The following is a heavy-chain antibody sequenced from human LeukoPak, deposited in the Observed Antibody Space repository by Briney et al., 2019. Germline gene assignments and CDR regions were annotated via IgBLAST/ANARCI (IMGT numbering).Heavy chain of an antibody. CDR1: GGSISSSSYY. CDR2: IYYSGST. J-gene: IGHJ4*02. CDR3: ARVGASHPLYSSGWNNNGYFDY. D-gene: IGHD6-19*01. Sequence: PSETLSLTCTVSGGSISSSSYYWGWIRQPPGKGLEWIGSIYYSGSTYYNPSLKSRVTISVDTSKNQFSLKLSSVTAADTAVYYCARVGASHPLYSSGWNNNGYFDYWGQGTLVTVSS. V-gene: IGHV4-39*07.